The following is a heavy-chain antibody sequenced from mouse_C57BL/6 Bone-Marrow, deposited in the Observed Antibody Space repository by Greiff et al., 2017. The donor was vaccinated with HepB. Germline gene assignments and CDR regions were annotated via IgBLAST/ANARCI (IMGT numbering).Heavy chain of an antibody. CDR3: ARPPPYYYGSSYDWYFDG. CDR1: GYAFSSSG. Sequence: QVQLLQSGPELVKPGASVKISCTASGYAFSSSGMNWVKQRPGKGLEWIGSIYPGDGDTNYTGKFKGKATLTADKSTSTAYMQLSSLTSEDSAVYFCARPPPYYYGSSYDWYFDGWGTGTTVTVSS. J-gene: IGHJ1*03. V-gene: IGHV1-82*01. CDR2: IYPGDGDT. D-gene: IGHD1-1*01.